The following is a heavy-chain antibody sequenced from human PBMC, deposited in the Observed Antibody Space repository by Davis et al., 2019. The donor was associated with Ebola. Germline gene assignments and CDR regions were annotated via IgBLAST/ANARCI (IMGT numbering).Heavy chain of an antibody. CDR3: AVVITTFWYFDL. Sequence: GGSLRLSCAASGFTFSSYWMHWVRQAPGKGLEWVSVIYSGGSTYYADSVKGRFTISRDNSKNTLYLQMNSLRAEDTAVYYCAVVITTFWYFDLWGRGTLVTVSS. D-gene: IGHD3-22*01. CDR2: IYSGGST. V-gene: IGHV3-53*01. J-gene: IGHJ2*01. CDR1: GFTFSSYW.